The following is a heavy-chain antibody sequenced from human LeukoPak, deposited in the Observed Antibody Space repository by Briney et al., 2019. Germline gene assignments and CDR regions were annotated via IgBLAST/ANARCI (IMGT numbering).Heavy chain of an antibody. CDR1: GGTFSSYA. V-gene: IGHV1-69*04. D-gene: IGHD6-19*01. CDR2: IIPILGIA. Sequence: SVKVSCKASGGTFSSYAISWVRQAPGQGLEWMGRIIPILGIANYAQKFQGRVTITADKSTSTVYMELSSLRSEDTAVYYCARGYSSGWYGVDYWGQGTLVTVSS. J-gene: IGHJ4*02. CDR3: ARGYSSGWYGVDY.